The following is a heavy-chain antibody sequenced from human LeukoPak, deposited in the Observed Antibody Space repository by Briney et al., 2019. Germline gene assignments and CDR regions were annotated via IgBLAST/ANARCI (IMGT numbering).Heavy chain of an antibody. CDR2: IHYDGTNE. J-gene: IGHJ5*02. Sequence: GGSLRLSCAASGFTFSSYAMHWVRQAPGKGLEWVAVIHYDGTNEYYADSVKGRFTISRDNFKNTLSLQMNGLRVEDTALYYCVNSGFDPWGQGTLVTVSS. D-gene: IGHD3-10*01. CDR1: GFTFSSYA. CDR3: VNSGFDP. V-gene: IGHV3-30*04.